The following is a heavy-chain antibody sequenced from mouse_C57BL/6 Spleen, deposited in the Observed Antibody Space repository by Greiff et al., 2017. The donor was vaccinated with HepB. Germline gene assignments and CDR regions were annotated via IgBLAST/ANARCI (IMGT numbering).Heavy chain of an antibody. CDR2: INSDGGST. V-gene: IGHV5-2*01. CDR3: ERQESYSGFAY. J-gene: IGHJ3*01. CDR1: EYAFPSHD. Sequence: EVQRVESGGGLVQPGESLKLSCESNEYAFPSHDMSWVRKTPEKRLELVAAINSDGGSTYYPDTMARRFIISRDNTKKTLYLQMSSLSSEDTALYYCERQESYSGFAYWGQGTLVTVSA. D-gene: IGHD2-10*01.